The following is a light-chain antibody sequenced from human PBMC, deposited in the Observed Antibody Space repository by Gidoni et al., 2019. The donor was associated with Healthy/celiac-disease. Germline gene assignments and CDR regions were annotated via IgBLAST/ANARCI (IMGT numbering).Light chain of an antibody. Sequence: EIVLTQSPGTLSLSPGERATLSCRASQSVSSSYLAWYQQKPGQAPRLLIYGASSRATGIPDRFSGSGSGTDFTLTISRLEPEDFAVSSAAFGQGTKVEIK. V-gene: IGKV3-20*01. CDR3: A. CDR1: QSVSSSY. CDR2: GAS. J-gene: IGKJ1*01.